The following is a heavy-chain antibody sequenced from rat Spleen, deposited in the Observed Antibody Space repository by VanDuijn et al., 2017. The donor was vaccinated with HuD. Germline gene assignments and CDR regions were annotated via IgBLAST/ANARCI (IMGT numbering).Heavy chain of an antibody. CDR1: GFTFTDYN. Sequence: EVQLVESGGGLAQPGNSLKLTCSASGFTFTDYNLAWVRQAPRKGLEWVATIIYDGSRTYYRDSVKGRFTISRDSAKSTLSLQMDSLGSEDTATYYCTTREGGSFDHWGQGIMVTVSS. CDR3: TTREGGSFDH. V-gene: IGHV5S10*01. D-gene: IGHD1-11*01. CDR2: IIYDGSRT. J-gene: IGHJ2*01.